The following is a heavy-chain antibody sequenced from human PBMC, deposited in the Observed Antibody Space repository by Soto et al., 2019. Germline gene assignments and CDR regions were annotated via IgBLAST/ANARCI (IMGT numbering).Heavy chain of an antibody. V-gene: IGHV4-31*03. CDR2: IYYSGST. J-gene: IGHJ5*02. Sequence: QVQLQESGPGLVKPSQTLSLTCTVSGGSISSGGYYWSWIRQHPGKGLEWIGYIYYSGSTYYNPSLKSRVTXXVXTXXNQVSLKLSSVTAADTAVYYWARDKGLRGVGWFDPWGQGTLVTVSS. CDR3: ARDKGLRGVGWFDP. CDR1: GGSISSGGYY. D-gene: IGHD5-12*01.